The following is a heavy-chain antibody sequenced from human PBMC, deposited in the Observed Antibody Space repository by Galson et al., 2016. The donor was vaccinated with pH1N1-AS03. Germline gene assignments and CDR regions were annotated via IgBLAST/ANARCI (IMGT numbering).Heavy chain of an antibody. Sequence: QSGAEVKKPGESLKISCKASEYTFSTYWIAWVRQMPGKGLQWMGIIFPGDSDTTYAPSFQGQATISADRSITTVYLQWDSLKASDTAIYYCVRTKATRERWTPFDYWGQGTLVTVSS. D-gene: IGHD4-23*01. V-gene: IGHV5-51*01. J-gene: IGHJ4*02. CDR3: VRTKATRERWTPFDY. CDR1: EYTFSTYW. CDR2: IFPGDSDT.